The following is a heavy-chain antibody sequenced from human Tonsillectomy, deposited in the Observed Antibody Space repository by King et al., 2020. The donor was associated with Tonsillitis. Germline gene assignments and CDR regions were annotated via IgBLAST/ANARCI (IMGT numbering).Heavy chain of an antibody. J-gene: IGHJ4*02. CDR2: ISVYNGNT. CDR1: GYTFTSYG. Sequence: VQLVESGAEVKKPGASVKVSCKASGYTFTSYGISWVRQAPGQGLEWMGWISVYNGNTNYAQKLQGRVTMTTDTSTSTAYMELRSLGSDDTAVYYCARDTWNPAMVKLFDYWGQGTLVTVSS. CDR3: ARDTWNPAMVKLFDY. V-gene: IGHV1-18*01. D-gene: IGHD5-18*01.